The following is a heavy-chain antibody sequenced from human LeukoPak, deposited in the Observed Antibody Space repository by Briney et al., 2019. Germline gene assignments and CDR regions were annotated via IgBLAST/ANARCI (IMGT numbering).Heavy chain of an antibody. Sequence: SETLSLTCTVSGGSISSYYWSWIRQPPGKGLEWIGYIYYSGSTNYNPSLKSRVTISVDTSKNQFSLKLSSVTAADTAVYYCARLGYDSSGSYYMDVWGKGTTVTISS. CDR2: IYYSGST. J-gene: IGHJ6*03. CDR3: ARLGYDSSGSYYMDV. CDR1: GGSISSYY. V-gene: IGHV4-59*08. D-gene: IGHD3-22*01.